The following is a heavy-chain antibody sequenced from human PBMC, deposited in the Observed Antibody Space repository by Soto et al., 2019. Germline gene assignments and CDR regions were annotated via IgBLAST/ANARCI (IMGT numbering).Heavy chain of an antibody. Sequence: ASVKVSCKASGYTFTGYYMHWVRQAPGQGLEWMGWINPNSGGTNYAQKFQGWVTMTRDTSISTAYMELSRLRSDDTAVYYCARDRQYYDFWSGYYLRGGAFAIWGQGTIVPVSS. V-gene: IGHV1-2*04. CDR2: INPNSGGT. CDR1: GYTFTGYY. J-gene: IGHJ3*02. D-gene: IGHD3-3*01. CDR3: ARDRQYYDFWSGYYLRGGAFAI.